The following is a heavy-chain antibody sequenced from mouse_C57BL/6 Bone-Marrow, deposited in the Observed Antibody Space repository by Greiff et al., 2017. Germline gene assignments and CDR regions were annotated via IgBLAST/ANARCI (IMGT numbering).Heavy chain of an antibody. CDR2: IDPANGNT. Sequence: VQLQQSVAELVRPGASVKLSCTASGFNIKNTYMHWVKQRPEQGLEWIGRIDPANGNTKYASKFQGKATITADTSSNTAYLQLSSLTSEDTAICYCAIVDGSIQHWYFDVWGTGTTVTVSA. CDR1: GFNIKNTY. J-gene: IGHJ1*03. D-gene: IGHD1-1*01. CDR3: AIVDGSIQHWYFDV. V-gene: IGHV14-3*01.